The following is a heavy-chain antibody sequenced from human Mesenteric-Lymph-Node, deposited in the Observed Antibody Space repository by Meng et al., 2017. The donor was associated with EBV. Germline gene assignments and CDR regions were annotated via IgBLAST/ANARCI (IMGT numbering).Heavy chain of an antibody. J-gene: IGHJ4*02. V-gene: IGHV3-30*18. CDR1: GFNFNDYA. CDR3: AKAYRIYSYGPTHY. D-gene: IGHD1-1*01. Sequence: QVQLVESGGGVVQPGGSLRLSCGASGFNFNDYAMYWFRQAPGKGLEWVAVISEDGSRTYYGDYVKGRFTISRDNSRQTLYLQMDSLRTEDTAVYHCAKAYRIYSYGPTHYWGQGTLVTVSS. CDR2: ISEDGSRT.